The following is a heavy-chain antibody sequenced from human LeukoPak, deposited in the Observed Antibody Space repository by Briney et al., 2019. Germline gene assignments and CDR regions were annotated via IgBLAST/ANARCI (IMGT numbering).Heavy chain of an antibody. D-gene: IGHD2-2*01. CDR3: AKEGSRGYCSSTSCYRAGYYFDY. Sequence: GGSLRLSCAASGFTFSSYAMSWVRQAPGKGLKWVSAISGSGGSTYYADSVKGRFTISRDNSKNTLYLQMNSLRAEDTAVYYCAKEGSRGYCSSTSCYRAGYYFDYWGQGTLVTVSS. J-gene: IGHJ4*02. V-gene: IGHV3-23*01. CDR1: GFTFSSYA. CDR2: ISGSGGST.